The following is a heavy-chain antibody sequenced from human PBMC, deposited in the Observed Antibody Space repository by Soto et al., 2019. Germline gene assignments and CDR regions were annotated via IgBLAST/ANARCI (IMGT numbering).Heavy chain of an antibody. V-gene: IGHV6-1*01. D-gene: IGHD3-22*01. CDR3: ASSDRSGFGFDF. Sequence: SQTLSLTCDISGDSVSSNSAAWNWFRQSPSRGLEWLGRTSYRSKWYNDYAVSVKIRITINTYTSHNQFSLHLNPVTLKNTALDYSASSDRSGFGFDFSGQGTLVPVSS. CDR2: TSYRSKWYN. CDR1: GDSVSSNSAA. J-gene: IGHJ4*02.